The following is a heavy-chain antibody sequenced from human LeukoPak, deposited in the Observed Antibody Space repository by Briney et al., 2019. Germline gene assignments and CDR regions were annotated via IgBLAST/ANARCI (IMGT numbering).Heavy chain of an antibody. D-gene: IGHD3-22*01. V-gene: IGHV4-34*01. Sequence: SETLSLTCAVYGGSFSGYYWSWIRQPPGKGLEWIGEINHSGSTNYNPSLKSRVTISVDTSKNQFSLKLSSVTAADTAVYYCARSSSGYYYRTPLDYWGQGTLVTVSS. CDR3: ARSSSGYYYRTPLDY. J-gene: IGHJ4*02. CDR1: GGSFSGYY. CDR2: INHSGST.